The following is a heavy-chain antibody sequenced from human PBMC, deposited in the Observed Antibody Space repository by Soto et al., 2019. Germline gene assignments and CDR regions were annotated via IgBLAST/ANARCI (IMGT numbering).Heavy chain of an antibody. CDR1: GFDFRSYG. CDR2: ISYDGSGK. Sequence: QVQLVESGGGVVQPGRSLRLSCTASGFDFRSYGMHWVRQAPGKGLEWVAVISYDGSGKYYADSVRGRFTISRDNFKNTLYLQMNSLTVEDTAVYFCAKDLTAVLAAPSWLDSLGQGALVTVSS. CDR3: AKDLTAVLAAPSWLDS. D-gene: IGHD6-25*01. J-gene: IGHJ4*02. V-gene: IGHV3-30*18.